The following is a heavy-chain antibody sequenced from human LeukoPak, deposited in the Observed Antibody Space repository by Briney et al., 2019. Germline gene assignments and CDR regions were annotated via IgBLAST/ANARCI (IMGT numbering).Heavy chain of an antibody. V-gene: IGHV3-30*18. J-gene: IGHJ4*02. CDR2: ISYDGSNK. Sequence: GGSLRLSCAASGFTFSSYGMHWVRQAPGKGLEWVAVISYDGSNKYYADSAKGRFTISRDNSKNTLYLQMNSLRAEDTAVYYCAKGYDSSGYLHDYWGQGTLVTVSS. CDR1: GFTFSSYG. D-gene: IGHD3-22*01. CDR3: AKGYDSSGYLHDY.